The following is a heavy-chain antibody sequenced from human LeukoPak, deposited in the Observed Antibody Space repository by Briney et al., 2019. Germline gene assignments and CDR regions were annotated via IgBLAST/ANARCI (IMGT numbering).Heavy chain of an antibody. CDR1: GGSISSYY. CDR3: ARHGPEGTTWNYYGMDV. CDR2: IYYSGST. V-gene: IGHV4-59*08. Sequence: PSETLSLTCTVSGGSISSYYWSWLRQPPGKGLEWIGYIYYSGSTNYNPSLKSRVTISVDTSKNQFSLKLSSVTAADTAVYYCARHGPEGTTWNYYGMDVWGQGTTVTVSS. D-gene: IGHD1-1*01. J-gene: IGHJ6*02.